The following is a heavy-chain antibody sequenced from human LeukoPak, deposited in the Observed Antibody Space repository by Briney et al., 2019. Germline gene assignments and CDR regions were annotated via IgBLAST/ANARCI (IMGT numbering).Heavy chain of an antibody. CDR1: GFTFSSCD. CDR2: IGGGGTP. D-gene: IGHD6-19*01. Sequence: GGSLRLSCAASGFTFSSCDMSWVRQAPGSGLEWVSAIGGGGTPYYADSVKGRFTISRDNSKNTLYLQMNSLRAEDTAVYYCAKDDHGGSGWRDYFDQWGQGTLVTVSS. J-gene: IGHJ4*02. V-gene: IGHV3-23*01. CDR3: AKDDHGGSGWRDYFDQ.